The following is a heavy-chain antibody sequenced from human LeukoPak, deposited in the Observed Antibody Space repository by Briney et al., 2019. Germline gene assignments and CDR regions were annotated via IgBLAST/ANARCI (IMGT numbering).Heavy chain of an antibody. Sequence: SETLSLTCQVYGGSFSGYYWSWIRQPPGKGLEWIGEINHSGSTNYNPSLKSRVTISVDTSKNQFSLKLSSVTAADTAVYYCARDLASPRYYWYFDLWGRGTLVTVSS. V-gene: IGHV4-34*01. CDR1: GGSFSGYY. CDR3: ARDLASPRYYWYFDL. D-gene: IGHD3-9*01. J-gene: IGHJ2*01. CDR2: INHSGST.